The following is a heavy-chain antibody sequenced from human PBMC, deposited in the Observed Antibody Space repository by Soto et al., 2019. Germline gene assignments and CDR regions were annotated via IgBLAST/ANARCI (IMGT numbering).Heavy chain of an antibody. CDR1: GFTFSTYP. D-gene: IGHD2-8*01. V-gene: IGHV3-30-3*01. CDR2: ISSDGNNT. CDR3: ARDFSPPIILMVSVPTSAGYNYGMDV. Sequence: QVQLVESGGGVVQPEKSLRLSCATSGFTFSTYPLHWVHQAPGKGLEWLALISSDGNNTYYADSVKGRFTISRDSSKNTLFLQTNSLRAEDTAVNYCARDFSPPIILMVSVPTSAGYNYGMDVWGQGTTVTVSS. J-gene: IGHJ6*02.